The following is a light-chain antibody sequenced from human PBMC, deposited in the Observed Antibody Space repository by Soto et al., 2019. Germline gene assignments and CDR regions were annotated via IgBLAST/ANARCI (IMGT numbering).Light chain of an antibody. V-gene: IGLV2-14*01. Sequence: QSALTQPASVSGSPGQSITISCTGTSSDVGGYNYVSWYQQHPGKAPKLMIYEVSNRPSGVSNRFSGSKSGNTASLTISGLQVEDEADYYCSSFTNTNTGVFGGGTKLTVL. J-gene: IGLJ3*02. CDR2: EVS. CDR1: SSDVGGYNY. CDR3: SSFTNTNTGV.